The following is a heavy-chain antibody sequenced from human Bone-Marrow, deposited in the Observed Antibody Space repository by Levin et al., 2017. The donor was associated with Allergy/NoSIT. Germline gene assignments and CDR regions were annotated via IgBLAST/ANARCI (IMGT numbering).Heavy chain of an antibody. CDR1: GYTFTSYD. Sequence: GESLKISCKASGYTFTSYDINWVRQATGQGLEWMGWMNPNSGNTGYAQKFQGRVTMTRNTSISTAYMELSSLRSEDTAVYYCARGAAIVGATSSVQHLAYFDYWGQGTLVTVSS. V-gene: IGHV1-8*01. J-gene: IGHJ4*02. CDR2: MNPNSGNT. D-gene: IGHD1-26*01. CDR3: ARGAAIVGATSSVQHLAYFDY.